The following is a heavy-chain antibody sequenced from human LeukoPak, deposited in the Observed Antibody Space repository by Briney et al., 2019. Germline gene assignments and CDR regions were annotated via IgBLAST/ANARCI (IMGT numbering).Heavy chain of an antibody. J-gene: IGHJ4*02. CDR3: ARTVDSRGYYSPSYFDY. D-gene: IGHD3-22*01. CDR1: GFTFSDYY. V-gene: IGHV3-11*06. Sequence: KPGGSLRLSCAASGFTFSDYYMSWIRQAPGKGLEWVSYISSSSSYTYYADSVKGRFTISRDNSKNTLYLQMNSLRAEAAAVYYCARTVDSRGYYSPSYFDYWGQGTLVTVSS. CDR2: ISSSSSYT.